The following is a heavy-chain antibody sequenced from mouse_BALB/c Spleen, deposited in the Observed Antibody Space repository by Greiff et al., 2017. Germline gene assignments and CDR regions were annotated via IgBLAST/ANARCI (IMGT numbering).Heavy chain of an antibody. CDR2: IYPGDGDT. Sequence: QVQLQQSGAELVRPGSSVKISCKASGYAFSSYWMNWVKQRPGQGLEWIGQIYPGDGDTNYNGKFKGKATLTADKSSSTAYMQLSSLTSEDSAVYFCARPNYNDYDPYAMDYWGQGTSVTVSS. CDR1: GYAFSSYW. CDR3: ARPNYNDYDPYAMDY. V-gene: IGHV1-80*01. J-gene: IGHJ4*01. D-gene: IGHD2-4*01.